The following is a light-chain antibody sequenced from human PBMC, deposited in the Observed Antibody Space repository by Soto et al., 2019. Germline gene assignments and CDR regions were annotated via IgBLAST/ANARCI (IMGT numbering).Light chain of an antibody. CDR2: GAS. J-gene: IGKJ1*01. Sequence: EIVLTQSPGTLSLSPGDRATLPCRASQSVSSNYLAWYQQRPGQAPRLLISGASSRAAGIPDRFSGSGSGTDFTLSISRLEPEDFAVYYCQQYGSSRTFGQGTKVEIK. V-gene: IGKV3-20*01. CDR3: QQYGSSRT. CDR1: QSVSSNY.